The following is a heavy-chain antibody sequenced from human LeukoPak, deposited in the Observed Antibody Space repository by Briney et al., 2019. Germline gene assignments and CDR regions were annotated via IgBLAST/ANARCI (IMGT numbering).Heavy chain of an antibody. J-gene: IGHJ4*02. CDR2: INHSGST. V-gene: IGHV4-34*01. CDR1: GGSFSGYY. CDR3: ARADCSGGSCYPYYFDY. Sequence: SETLSLTCAVYGGSFSGYYWSWLRQPPGKGLEWIGEINHSGSTNYNPSLKSRVTISVDTSKNQFSLKLSSVTAADTAVYYCARADCSGGSCYPYYFDYWGQGTLVTVSS. D-gene: IGHD2-15*01.